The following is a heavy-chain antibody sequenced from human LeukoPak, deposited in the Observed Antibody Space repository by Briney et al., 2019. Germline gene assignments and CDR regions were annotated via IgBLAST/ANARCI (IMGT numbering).Heavy chain of an antibody. V-gene: IGHV3-30*18. Sequence: GGSLRLSCAASGFTFNTFGIHWVRQAPGKGLEWVAVISYDGTDKYYADSVKGRFTISRDNSKNTLYLQMNSLRAEDTAVYYCAKDLGSTGYLAYWGQGTLVTVSS. CDR3: AKDLGSTGYLAY. CDR2: ISYDGTDK. CDR1: GFTFNTFG. J-gene: IGHJ4*02. D-gene: IGHD3-22*01.